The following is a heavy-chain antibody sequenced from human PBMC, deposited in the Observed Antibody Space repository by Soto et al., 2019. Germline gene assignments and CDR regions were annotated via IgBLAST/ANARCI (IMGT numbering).Heavy chain of an antibody. V-gene: IGHV3-74*01. J-gene: IGHJ4*02. Sequence: EVQLLESGGGLVQPGGPLRLSCAASGVTFSSHWMHCVREDPAKGLLWVSRINSDGSSTSYADSVKGRVTISRDNTKNTLCLQMNSLRPEDTAVYYCGRHLAGNRDYLDQGTLVTVSS. CDR2: INSDGSST. CDR1: GVTFSSHW. D-gene: IGHD3-3*02. CDR3: GRHLAGNRDY.